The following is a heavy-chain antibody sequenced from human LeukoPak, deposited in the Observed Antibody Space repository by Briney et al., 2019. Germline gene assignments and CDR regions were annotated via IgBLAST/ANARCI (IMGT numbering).Heavy chain of an antibody. CDR1: GYTFTSYG. Sequence: ASVKVSCKASGYTFTSYGISCVQQAPGQGLEWMGWISTYNGNTNSAQKFQGRVTMTTDTSTSTAYMDLRSLRSDDTAVYYCATFSYGGSEEDFDYWGQGTLVTVSS. CDR3: ATFSYGGSEEDFDY. D-gene: IGHD5-12*01. CDR2: ISTYNGNT. J-gene: IGHJ4*02. V-gene: IGHV1-18*01.